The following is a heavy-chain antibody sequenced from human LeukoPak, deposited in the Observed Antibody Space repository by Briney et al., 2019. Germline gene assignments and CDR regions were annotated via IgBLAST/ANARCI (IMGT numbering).Heavy chain of an antibody. V-gene: IGHV1-8*01. CDR2: MNPNSGNT. J-gene: IGHJ4*02. CDR3: ARRRSGSSGPPSDH. Sequence: ASVKVSCKASGYTFTSYDINWVRQATGQGLEWMGWMNPNSGNTGYAQKFQGRVNMTRNTSISTAYMGLSNLESEDTAVYYCARRRSGSSGPPSDHWGQGTLVTVSS. D-gene: IGHD6-6*01. CDR1: GYTFTSYD.